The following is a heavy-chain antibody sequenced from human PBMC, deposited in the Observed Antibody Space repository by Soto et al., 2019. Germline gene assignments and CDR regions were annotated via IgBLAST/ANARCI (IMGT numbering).Heavy chain of an antibody. Sequence: EVQLLESGGGLVQPGGSLTLTCIVSGFTSGKYARSWVGQAPGKGLQWVSEVGGGGEYTNYADYGRGRFTMSRANCKNKLYLHMRRLKVTDTHVYYCATHEVAANGRAAAFDNWGQGTVVTVSS. CDR3: ATHEVAANGRAAAFDN. CDR2: VGGGGEYT. CDR1: GFTSGKYA. J-gene: IGHJ3*02. D-gene: IGHD2-15*01. V-gene: IGHV3-23*01.